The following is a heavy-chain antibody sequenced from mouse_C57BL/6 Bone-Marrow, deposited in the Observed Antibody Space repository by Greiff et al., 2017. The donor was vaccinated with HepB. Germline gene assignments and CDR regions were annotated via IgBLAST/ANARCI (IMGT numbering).Heavy chain of an antibody. J-gene: IGHJ1*03. Sequence: EVKVVESGGGLVKPGGSLKLSCAASGFTFSSYAMSWVRQTPEKRLEWVATISDGGSYTYYPDNVKGRFTISRDNAKNNLYLQMSHLKSEDTAMYYCARDRKYWYFDVWGTGTTVTVSS. V-gene: IGHV5-4*01. CDR1: GFTFSSYA. CDR2: ISDGGSYT. CDR3: ARDRKYWYFDV.